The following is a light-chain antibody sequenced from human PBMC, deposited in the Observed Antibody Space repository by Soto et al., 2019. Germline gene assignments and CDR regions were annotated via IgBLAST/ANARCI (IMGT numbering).Light chain of an antibody. V-gene: IGLV1-40*01. Sequence: QSVLTQPPPVSGAPGQSVSISCTGSSSNIGAGYDVHWYQHLPGTAPKLLIYANNNRPSGVPDRFSGSKSGTSASLAITGLQAEDEADYYCQSYVSSRSPLYVFGTGIKVALL. CDR2: ANN. CDR3: QSYVSSRSPLYV. CDR1: SSNIGAGYD. J-gene: IGLJ1*01.